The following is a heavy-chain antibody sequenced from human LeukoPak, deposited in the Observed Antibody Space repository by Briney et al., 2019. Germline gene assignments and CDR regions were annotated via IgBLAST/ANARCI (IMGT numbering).Heavy chain of an antibody. CDR3: ARVSSSSGVDY. V-gene: IGHV1-8*01. J-gene: IGHJ4*02. CDR1: GYTFTGYD. CDR2: MNPNSGNT. Sequence: ASVKVSCKASGYTFTGYDINWVRQATGQGLEWMGWMNPNSGNTGYAQKFQGRVTMTRNTSISTAYMELSSLRSEDTAVYYCARVSSSSGVDYWGQGTLVTVSS. D-gene: IGHD6-6*01.